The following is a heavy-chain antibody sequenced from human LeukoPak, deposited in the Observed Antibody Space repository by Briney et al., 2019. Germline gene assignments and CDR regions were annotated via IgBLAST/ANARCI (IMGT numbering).Heavy chain of an antibody. D-gene: IGHD3-9*01. J-gene: IGHJ4*02. CDR3: AKNGKDNYDMFFDY. CDR2: LGDNDGRT. Sequence: PGGSLRLSCAASGFXFSNYAINWVRQAPGKGLEWVSALGDNDGRTFYADSVKGRFTISRDNSKNTLYLQMNSLRAEDTAIYYCAKNGKDNYDMFFDYWGQGTLVTVSS. CDR1: GFXFSNYA. V-gene: IGHV3-23*01.